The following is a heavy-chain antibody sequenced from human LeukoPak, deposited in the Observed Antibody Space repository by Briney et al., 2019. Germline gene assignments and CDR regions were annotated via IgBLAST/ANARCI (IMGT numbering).Heavy chain of an antibody. CDR3: ARVIMDDFWSGYYDY. Sequence: PGGSLRLSCEASEFTFSSYEMNWVRQAPGKGLEWVSVIYSGGSTYYADSVKGRFTISRDNSKNTLYLQMNSLRAEDTAVYYCARVIMDDFWSGYYDYWGQGTLVTVSS. J-gene: IGHJ4*02. V-gene: IGHV3-66*02. CDR2: IYSGGST. CDR1: EFTFSSYE. D-gene: IGHD3-3*01.